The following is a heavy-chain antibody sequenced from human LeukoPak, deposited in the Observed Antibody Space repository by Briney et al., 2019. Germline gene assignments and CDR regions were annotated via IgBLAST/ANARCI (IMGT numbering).Heavy chain of an antibody. Sequence: GGSLRLPCAASGLTVSNNYMSWVRQAPGKGLEWVAFIRYDGSNKCYADSVKGRFTISRDNSKNTLYLQMNSLRAEDTAVYYCAKDGTTSTYYYFDYWGQGTLVTVSS. D-gene: IGHD2/OR15-2a*01. V-gene: IGHV3-30*02. J-gene: IGHJ4*02. CDR2: IRYDGSNK. CDR3: AKDGTTSTYYYFDY. CDR1: GLTVSNNY.